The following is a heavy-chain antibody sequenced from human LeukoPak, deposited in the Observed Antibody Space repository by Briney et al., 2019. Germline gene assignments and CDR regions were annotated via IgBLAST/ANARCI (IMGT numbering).Heavy chain of an antibody. CDR1: GFTFSSYA. CDR3: ARDRSY. CDR2: IRYDVSKT. Sequence: GGSLRLSCAASGFTFSSYAMHWVRQAPGKGLEWVTFIRYDVSKTYYADSVKGRFTISRDNAKNSLYLQMNSLRAEDTAVYYCARDRSYWGQGTLVTVSS. J-gene: IGHJ4*02. V-gene: IGHV3-30*02.